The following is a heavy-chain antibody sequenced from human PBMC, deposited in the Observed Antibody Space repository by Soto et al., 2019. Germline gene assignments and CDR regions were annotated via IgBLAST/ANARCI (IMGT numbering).Heavy chain of an antibody. D-gene: IGHD3-10*01. J-gene: IGHJ5*02. V-gene: IGHV4-39*01. Sequence: SETLSLTCSVSGGSMSSRSSYWGWIRQPPRKGLEWLGISSYSGSTYYNPSLKGRVTISVDTSRNQFSLNLTSVTAADTAVYYCSTNLYYFASGSFYKVAETWGQGALVTAS. CDR2: SSYSGST. CDR1: GGSMSSRSSY. CDR3: STNLYYFASGSFYKVAET.